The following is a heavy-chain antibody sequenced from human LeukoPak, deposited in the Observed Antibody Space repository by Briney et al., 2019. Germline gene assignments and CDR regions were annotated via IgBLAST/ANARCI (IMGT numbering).Heavy chain of an antibody. Sequence: SVKVSCKASGGTFSDYALNWVRQAPGQGLEWMGVFIPILGTANSTQKFQGRVTITADISTNTVYMELSSLRSEDTAVYYCAREGSRSSPFDYWGQGTLVTVSS. CDR3: AREGSRSSPFDY. CDR1: GGTFSDYA. V-gene: IGHV1-69*10. J-gene: IGHJ4*02. D-gene: IGHD6-6*01. CDR2: FIPILGTA.